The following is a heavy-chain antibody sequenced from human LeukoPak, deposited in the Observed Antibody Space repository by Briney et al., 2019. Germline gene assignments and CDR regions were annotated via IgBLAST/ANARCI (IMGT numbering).Heavy chain of an antibody. CDR3: AKDSDIVVVPAATLDY. D-gene: IGHD2-2*01. CDR1: GFTFSSYG. Sequence: PGGTLRLSCAASGFTFSSYGMNWVRQAPGKGLEWVSAIRGSGSNTYCADCVKGRFTISRDNSKNTLYLQMNSLRAEDTAIYYCAKDSDIVVVPAATLDYWGQGTLVTVSS. V-gene: IGHV3-23*01. J-gene: IGHJ4*02. CDR2: IRGSGSNT.